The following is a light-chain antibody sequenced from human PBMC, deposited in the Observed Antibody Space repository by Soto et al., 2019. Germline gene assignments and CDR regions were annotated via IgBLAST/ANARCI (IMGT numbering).Light chain of an antibody. V-gene: IGKV3-20*01. CDR1: QSLSSTY. Sequence: DIVLTPSPGTLSLSPGERATLSCRASQSLSSTYLAWYQQKPGQAPSLLIYAASIRATGIPDRFSGSGSGTDFTLTIGRLEPADVAVYYCQQFGCSLQWTVGQGTKVDIK. CDR2: AAS. CDR3: QQFGCSLQWT. J-gene: IGKJ1*01.